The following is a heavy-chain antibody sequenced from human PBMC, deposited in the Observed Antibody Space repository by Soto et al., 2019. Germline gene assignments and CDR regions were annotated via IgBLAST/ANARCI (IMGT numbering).Heavy chain of an antibody. D-gene: IGHD2-15*01. CDR1: DASISSYY. J-gene: IGHJ6*04. V-gene: IGHV4-59*01. CDR3: PKRQYTVVTPLDI. CDR2: MYSGRCT. Sequence: SETLSLTCSLSDASISSYYWSWIRQSPWKGLEFIGCMYSGRCTNYNPALTSRITRSRDTSKNQLSRKWTCGTAADTGVHFSPKRQYTVVTPLDICGKVIMVAVSS.